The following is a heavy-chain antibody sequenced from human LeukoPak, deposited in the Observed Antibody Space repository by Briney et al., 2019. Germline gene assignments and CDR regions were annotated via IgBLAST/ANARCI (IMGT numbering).Heavy chain of an antibody. J-gene: IGHJ4*02. CDR3: AKTYSSWSVYYYDY. Sequence: SETLSLTCTVSGGSISSYYWSWIRQPPGKGLEWIGYIYYSGSTNYNPSLKSRVTISVDTSKNQFSLKLSSVTAADTAVYYCAKTYSSWSVYYYDYWGQGTLVTVSS. CDR1: GGSISSYY. V-gene: IGHV4-59*01. D-gene: IGHD6-13*01. CDR2: IYYSGST.